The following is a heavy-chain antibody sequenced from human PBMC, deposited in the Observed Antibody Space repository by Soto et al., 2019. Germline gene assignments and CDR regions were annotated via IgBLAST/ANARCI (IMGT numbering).Heavy chain of an antibody. CDR2: IYYSGST. D-gene: IGHD6-13*01. J-gene: IGHJ5*02. V-gene: IGHV4-30-4*01. Sequence: QVQLQESGPGLVKPSQTLSLTCTVSGGSISSGDYYWSWIRQPPGKGLEWIGYIYYSGSTYYNPSLKSRVTISVDTSKNPFSLQRSSVTAADTAVYYCARERPDGSRLDPWGQGTLVTVSS. CDR3: ARERPDGSRLDP. CDR1: GGSISSGDYY.